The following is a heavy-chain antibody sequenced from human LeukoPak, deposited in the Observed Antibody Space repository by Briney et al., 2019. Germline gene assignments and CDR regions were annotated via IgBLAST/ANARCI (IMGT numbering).Heavy chain of an antibody. D-gene: IGHD3-22*01. CDR3: ARDPSNSSGYHAHFDS. Sequence: ASVKVSCTASGYTFTHHGISWVRQAPGRGLEWMGWISCYNGDTMYAQNVQGRVTMTTDTSTRTAYIELRSLRSDDTAMYYCARDPSNSSGYHAHFDSWGQGTLVTVSS. CDR1: GYTFTHHG. J-gene: IGHJ4*02. CDR2: ISCYNGDT. V-gene: IGHV1-18*01.